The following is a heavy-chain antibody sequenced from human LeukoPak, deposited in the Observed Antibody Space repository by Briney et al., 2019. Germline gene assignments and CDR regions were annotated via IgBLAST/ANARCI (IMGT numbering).Heavy chain of an antibody. J-gene: IGHJ4*02. CDR2: INPSSGST. D-gene: IGHD3-22*01. V-gene: IGHV1-46*01. CDR1: GYTFTSYY. Sequence: ASVKVSCKASGYTFTSYYMHWVRQAPGQGLEWMGIINPSSGSTSNAQKFQGRVTMTRDTSTSTVYMELSSLRSEDTAVYYCARDGEYYDSRGSYFDSWGQGTLVPVSS. CDR3: ARDGEYYDSRGSYFDS.